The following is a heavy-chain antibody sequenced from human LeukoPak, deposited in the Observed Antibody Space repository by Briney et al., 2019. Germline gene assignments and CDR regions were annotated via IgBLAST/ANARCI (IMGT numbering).Heavy chain of an antibody. V-gene: IGHV3-30*18. CDR2: ISYDGSNK. CDR3: AKDQRTLGYCSGGSCSAFDY. J-gene: IGHJ4*02. Sequence: GRSLRLSCAASGFTFSSYGMHWVRQAPGKGLEWVAVISYDGSNKYYADSVKGRFTISRDNSKNTLYLQMNSLRAEDTAVYYCAKDQRTLGYCSGGSCSAFDYWGQGTLLTVSS. CDR1: GFTFSSYG. D-gene: IGHD2-15*01.